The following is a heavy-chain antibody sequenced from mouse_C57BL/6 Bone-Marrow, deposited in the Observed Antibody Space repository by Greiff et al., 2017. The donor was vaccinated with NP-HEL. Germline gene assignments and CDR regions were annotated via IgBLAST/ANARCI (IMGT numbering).Heavy chain of an antibody. CDR2: ISNGGGST. V-gene: IGHV5-12*01. CDR1: GFTFSDYY. D-gene: IGHD2-3*01. CDR3: ARRWLLKED. Sequence: EVQGVESGGGLVQPGGSLKLSCAASGFTFSDYYMYWVRQTPEQRLEWVAYISNGGGSTYYPDTVKGRFTISRDNAKNTLYLQMSRLKSEDTAMYYGARRWLLKEDWGQGTLVTVSA. J-gene: IGHJ3*01.